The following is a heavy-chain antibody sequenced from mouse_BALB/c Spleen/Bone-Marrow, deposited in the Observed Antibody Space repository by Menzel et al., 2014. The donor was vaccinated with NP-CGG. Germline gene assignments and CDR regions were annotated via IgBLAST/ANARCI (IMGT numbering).Heavy chain of an antibody. CDR3: AREGGSRAY. CDR2: ISYDGSN. CDR1: GYSLTHGYY. J-gene: IGHJ3*01. Sequence: QLKGAGTGLLKTSPALSLTRSVPGYSLTHGYYWDLIRPFSGNKMEWVGYISYDGSNNYNPSLKNRISITRDTSKNQFFLKLNSVTTEDTATYYCAREGGSRAYWGQGTLVTVSA. V-gene: IGHV3-6*02. D-gene: IGHD1-1*01.